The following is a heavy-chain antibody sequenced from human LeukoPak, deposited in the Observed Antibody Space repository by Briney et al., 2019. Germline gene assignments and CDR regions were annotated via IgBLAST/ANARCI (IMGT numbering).Heavy chain of an antibody. CDR1: GFPFSSYW. Sequence: GGSLRLSCVASGFPFSSYWMTWVRQAPGKGLEWVSAISGSGGSTYYADSVKGRFTISRDNSKNTLYLQMNSLRAEDTAVYYCAKAEPTDGYYFDYWGQGTLVTVSS. J-gene: IGHJ4*02. CDR3: AKAEPTDGYYFDY. D-gene: IGHD3-10*01. V-gene: IGHV3-23*01. CDR2: ISGSGGST.